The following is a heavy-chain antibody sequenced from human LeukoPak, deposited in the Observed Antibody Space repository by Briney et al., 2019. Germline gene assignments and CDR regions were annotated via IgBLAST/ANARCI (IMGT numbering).Heavy chain of an antibody. CDR2: IYPGDSDT. J-gene: IGHJ5*02. CDR3: ARTSSYDFWSGPRWFDP. CDR1: GYSFTSYW. V-gene: IGHV5-51*01. D-gene: IGHD3-3*01. Sequence: GESLKISCEGSGYSFTSYWIGWVRQMPGKGLEWMGIIYPGDSDTRYSPSFQGQVTISANKSISTAYLQWSSLKASDTAMYYCARTSSYDFWSGPRWFDPWGQGTLVTVSS.